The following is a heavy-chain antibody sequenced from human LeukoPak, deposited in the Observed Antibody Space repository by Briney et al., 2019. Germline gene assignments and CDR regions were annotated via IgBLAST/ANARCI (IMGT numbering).Heavy chain of an antibody. CDR3: ANDIARITIFGVVIMNY. D-gene: IGHD3-3*01. J-gene: IGHJ4*02. Sequence: GGSLRLSCAASGFTFSSYAMSWVRQAPGKGLEWVSAISGSGGSTYYADSVKGRFTISRDNSKNTLYLQMNSLRAEDTAVYYCANDIARITIFGVVIMNYGGQGPLVTVSS. V-gene: IGHV3-23*01. CDR2: ISGSGGST. CDR1: GFTFSSYA.